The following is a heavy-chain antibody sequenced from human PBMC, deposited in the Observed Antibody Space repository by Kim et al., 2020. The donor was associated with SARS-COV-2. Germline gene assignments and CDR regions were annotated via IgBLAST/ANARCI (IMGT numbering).Heavy chain of an antibody. D-gene: IGHD3-10*01. CDR3: ATMVRGVIESGWFDP. CDR2: FDPEDGET. J-gene: IGHJ5*02. CDR1: GYTLTELS. Sequence: ASVKVSCKVSGYTLTELSMHWVRQAPGKGLEWMGGFDPEDGETIYAQKFQGRVTMTEDTSTDTAYMELSSLRSEDTAVYYCATMVRGVIESGWFDPWGQGTLVTVSS. V-gene: IGHV1-24*01.